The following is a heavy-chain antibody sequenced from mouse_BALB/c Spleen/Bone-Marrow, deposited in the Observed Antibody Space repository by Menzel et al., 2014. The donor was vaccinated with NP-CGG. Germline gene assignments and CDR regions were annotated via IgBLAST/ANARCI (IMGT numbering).Heavy chain of an antibody. Sequence: EVMLVESGGGLVKPGGSLKLSCTASGFSFNSYGMSWVRQTPEKRLEWVATISNGGNYTYYPDGVKGRFTISRDNVKNNLYLQMRSLRSEDTALYYCVRNYYGYDGYFDYWGQGTTLTVSS. CDR3: VRNYYGYDGYFDY. CDR2: ISNGGNYT. V-gene: IGHV5-9-2*01. J-gene: IGHJ2*01. D-gene: IGHD2-2*01. CDR1: GFSFNSYG.